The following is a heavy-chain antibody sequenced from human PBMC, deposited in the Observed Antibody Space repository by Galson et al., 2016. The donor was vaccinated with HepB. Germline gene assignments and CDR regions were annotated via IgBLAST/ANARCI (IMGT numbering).Heavy chain of an antibody. D-gene: IGHD6-13*01. CDR2: MSYDGNNK. V-gene: IGHV3-30-3*01. Sequence: SLRLSCAASGFTFSHYAMHWVRQAPGKGLDWVAVMSYDGNNKFYADSVKGRFTISRDNSNNTLYLQMNSLRHGDTAVYYRARGKGHRQQQPRIDYWGQGTLVTVSS. CDR1: GFTFSHYA. J-gene: IGHJ4*02. CDR3: ARGKGHRQQQPRIDY.